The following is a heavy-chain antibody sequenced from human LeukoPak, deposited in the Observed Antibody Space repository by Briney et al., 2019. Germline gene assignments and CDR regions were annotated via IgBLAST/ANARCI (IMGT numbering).Heavy chain of an antibody. V-gene: IGHV4-61*02. CDR1: GGSISSGSYY. Sequence: PSETLSLTCTVSGGSISSGSYYWSWIRQPAGKGLEWIGRIYTSGSTNYNPSLKSRVTISVDTSKNQFSLELSSVTAADTAVYYCAREYPLMSVTTPRFDSWGQGTLVTVSS. D-gene: IGHD3-22*01. CDR3: AREYPLMSVTTPRFDS. J-gene: IGHJ4*02. CDR2: IYTSGST.